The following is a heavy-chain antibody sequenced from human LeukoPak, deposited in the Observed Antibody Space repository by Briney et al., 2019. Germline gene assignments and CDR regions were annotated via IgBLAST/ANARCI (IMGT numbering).Heavy chain of an antibody. J-gene: IGHJ4*02. CDR2: VRYDGNNP. CDR3: ARGSRYGDYPYYCDF. Sequence: PGRSLRLSCAASGFTFSNAWMSWVRQAPGKGLDWVAFVRYDGNNPYYSASVKGRFTISRDNSKNTVLLQMNNLRLEDAAVYYCARGSRYGDYPYYCDFWGQGTLVTVSS. CDR1: GFTFSNAW. D-gene: IGHD4-17*01. V-gene: IGHV3-33*08.